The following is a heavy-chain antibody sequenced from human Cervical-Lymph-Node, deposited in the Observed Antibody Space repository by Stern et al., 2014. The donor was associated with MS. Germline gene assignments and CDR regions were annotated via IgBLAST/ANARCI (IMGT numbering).Heavy chain of an antibody. CDR2: IIVGNGNT. CDR3: TRAYYGSQLGY. Sequence: QVQLVHSGAEVKKPGASVKVSCKASGYPFTSFALHWVRQAPGQRLEWMGWIIVGNGNTKYSKNFQDRVTITRDTSASTAYMELTSLRSEDTAVYYCTRAYYGSQLGYWGQGTLVTVST. CDR1: GYPFTSFA. V-gene: IGHV1-3*01. D-gene: IGHD3-16*01. J-gene: IGHJ4*02.